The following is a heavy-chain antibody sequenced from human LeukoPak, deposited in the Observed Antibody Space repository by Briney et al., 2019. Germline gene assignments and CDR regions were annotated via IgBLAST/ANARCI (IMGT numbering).Heavy chain of an antibody. V-gene: IGHV3-30*02. CDR2: IRYDGSNK. CDR1: GFTFSSYG. CDR3: AKENFHSSGWSFDY. J-gene: IGHJ4*02. Sequence: PGGSLRLSCAASGFTFSSYGMHWVRQAPGKGLEWVAFIRYDGSNKYYADSAKGRFTISRDNSKNTLYLQMNSLRAEDTAVYYCAKENFHSSGWSFDYWGQGTLVTVSS. D-gene: IGHD6-19*01.